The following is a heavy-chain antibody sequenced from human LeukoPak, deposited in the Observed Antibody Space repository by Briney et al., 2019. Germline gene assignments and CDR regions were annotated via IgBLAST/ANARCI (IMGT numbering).Heavy chain of an antibody. CDR2: IYSGGST. V-gene: IGHV3-66*01. J-gene: IGHJ4*02. CDR3: ARAGTYYYGSGSTFDY. CDR1: GFTVSSNY. Sequence: PGGSLRLSCAASGFTVSSNYMNWVRQAPGKGLEWVSVIYSGGSTYYADSVKGRFTISRDNSKNTLYLQMNSLRAEDTAVYYCARAGTYYYGSGSTFDYWGQGTLVTVSS. D-gene: IGHD3-10*01.